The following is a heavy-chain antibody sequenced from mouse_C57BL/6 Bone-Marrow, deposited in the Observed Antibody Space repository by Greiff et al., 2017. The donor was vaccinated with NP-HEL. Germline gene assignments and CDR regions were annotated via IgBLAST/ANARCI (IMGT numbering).Heavy chain of an antibody. J-gene: IGHJ2*01. V-gene: IGHV12-3*01. D-gene: IGHD3-2*02. CDR2: ITHSGET. CDR1: GFPITSGYY. CDR3: AGDSSGYGDFDY. Sequence: VKLMESGPGLVKPSQSLFLTCSITGFPITSGYYWIWLRQPPGKPLEWMGYITHSGETFYNPSLQSPISITRETSKNQFFLQLNSVTTEDTAMYYCAGDSSGYGDFDYWGQGTTLTVSS.